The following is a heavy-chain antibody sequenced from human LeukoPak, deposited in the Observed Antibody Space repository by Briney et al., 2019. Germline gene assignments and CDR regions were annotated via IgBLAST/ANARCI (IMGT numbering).Heavy chain of an antibody. J-gene: IGHJ5*02. Sequence: GGSLRLSCAASGFTFSSSAMSWVRQAPGKGLEWVSAISSSSSYIYYADSVKGRFTISRDNAKNSLYLQMNSLRAEDTAVYYCARDFGSPFPWGQGTLVTVSS. CDR3: ARDFGSPFP. D-gene: IGHD1-26*01. CDR2: ISSSSSYI. V-gene: IGHV3-21*01. CDR1: GFTFSSSA.